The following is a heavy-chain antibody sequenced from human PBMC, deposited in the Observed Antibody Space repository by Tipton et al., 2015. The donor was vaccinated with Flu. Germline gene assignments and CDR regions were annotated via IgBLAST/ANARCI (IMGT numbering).Heavy chain of an antibody. CDR3: AWYGTYDGSRYFQH. CDR1: GGSISSYY. J-gene: IGHJ1*01. V-gene: IGHV4-59*07. D-gene: IGHD1-26*01. CDR2: IYYSGST. Sequence: TLSLTCTVSGGSISSYYWSWIRQPPGKGLEWIGYIYYSGSTNSNPSLRSRVTISVDTSKNQFSLKLSSVTAADTAVYYCAWYGTYDGSRYFQHLGQGTLGTVSS.